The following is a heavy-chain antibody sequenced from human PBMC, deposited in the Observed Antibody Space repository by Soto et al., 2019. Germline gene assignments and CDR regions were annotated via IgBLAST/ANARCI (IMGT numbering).Heavy chain of an antibody. CDR1: GFTFSDYA. CDR3: AKIRMVTAMFQMDV. D-gene: IGHD2-21*02. Sequence: GGSLRLSCATSGFTFSDYAKHWVRQAPGQGLEWVAAISFDGSNTYYADSLTGRFTISRDPSKNTLYLDMNSLRPEDTAVYCCAKIRMVTAMFQMDVWGQGTTVTASS. J-gene: IGHJ6*02. V-gene: IGHV3-30*18. CDR2: ISFDGSNT.